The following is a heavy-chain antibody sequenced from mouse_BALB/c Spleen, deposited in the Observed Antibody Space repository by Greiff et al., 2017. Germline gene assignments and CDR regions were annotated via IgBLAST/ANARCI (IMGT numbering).Heavy chain of an antibody. V-gene: IGHV5-6-5*01. CDR1: GFTFSSYA. Sequence: EVKLMESGGGLVKPGGSLKLSCAASGFTFSSYAMSRVRQTPEKRLEWVASISSGGSTYYPDSVKGRFTISRDNARNILYLQMSSLRSEDTAMYYCARGRGRLPYAMDYWGQGTSVTVSS. CDR3: ARGRGRLPYAMDY. CDR2: ISSGGST. D-gene: IGHD2-4*01. J-gene: IGHJ4*01.